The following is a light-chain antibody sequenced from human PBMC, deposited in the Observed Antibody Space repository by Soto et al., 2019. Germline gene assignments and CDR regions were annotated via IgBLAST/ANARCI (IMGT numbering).Light chain of an antibody. CDR2: VAS. CDR1: KVISSW. CDR3: QQANSFPHT. Sequence: DSRMPQYPPPVFSAEGAGVPITCRASKVISSWLAWYQQNPGKTPKLLIYVASSLQIGVPSRFSGSGSGTDFTLTISSLQPEDFATYSCQQANSFPHTFGQGTRLDIK. J-gene: IGKJ5*01. V-gene: IGKV1-12*01.